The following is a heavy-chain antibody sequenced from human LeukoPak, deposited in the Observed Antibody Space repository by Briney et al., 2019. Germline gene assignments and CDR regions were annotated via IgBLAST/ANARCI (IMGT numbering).Heavy chain of an antibody. Sequence: SETLSLTCAVSGGSISSYYWSWIRQPPGKGLEWIGSIYHSGSTYYNPSLKSRVTISVDTSKNQFSLKLSSVTAADTAVYYCARGSSRWYGRGVFDPWGQGTLVTLSS. V-gene: IGHV4-38-2*01. CDR3: ARGSSRWYGRGVFDP. CDR1: GGSISSYY. D-gene: IGHD6-13*01. CDR2: IYHSGST. J-gene: IGHJ5*02.